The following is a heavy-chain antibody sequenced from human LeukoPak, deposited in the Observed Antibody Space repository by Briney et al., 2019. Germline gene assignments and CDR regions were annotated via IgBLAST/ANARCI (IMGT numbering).Heavy chain of an antibody. D-gene: IGHD1-26*01. CDR2: IYPSGNT. V-gene: IGHV4-4*07. CDR1: AGSISNFY. J-gene: IGHJ5*02. CDR3: ARVRMLGSSNWFGP. Sequence: SETLSLTCTVSAGSISNFYWHWIRQPAGKGLEWIGRIYPSGNTDYNPSLRSRVNISVDKSKNQFTLDLRSVTAADTAVYFCARVRMLGSSNWFGPWGQGTLVTVS.